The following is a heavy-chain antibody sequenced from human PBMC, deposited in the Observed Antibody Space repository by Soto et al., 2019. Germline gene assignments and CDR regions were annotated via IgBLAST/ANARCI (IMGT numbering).Heavy chain of an antibody. CDR2: LSSSGNNI. J-gene: IGHJ4*01. D-gene: IGHD3-3*01. Sequence: QVQLVEAGGGLVKPGGSLRLSCAASGFNFSDYYMSWIRQAPGQGPEWISYLSSSGNNIYDADSVNGRFTIARDNAKNSLFLQMKSLRADDTAVYYCAREGAFWSGVPLDCWGQGALVTVSS. CDR3: AREGAFWSGVPLDC. CDR1: GFNFSDYY. V-gene: IGHV3-11*01.